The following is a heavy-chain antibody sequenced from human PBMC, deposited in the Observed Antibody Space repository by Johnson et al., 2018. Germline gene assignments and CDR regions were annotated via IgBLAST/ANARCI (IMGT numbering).Heavy chain of an antibody. CDR3: ARGGDYSSTFYYYYYYMDV. J-gene: IGHJ6*03. CDR1: GFTFSNSA. CDR2: ISYDGSNK. D-gene: IGHD6-13*01. V-gene: IGHV3-30-3*01. Sequence: QVQLVQSGGGVVQXGRSLRLSCAASGFTFSNSAMHWVRQAPGKGLEWVACISYDGSNKYYADSVNGRFTISRDNSKTTLYLQMNSLGAVDTAVYYCARGGDYSSTFYYYYYYMDVWGKGTTVTVSS.